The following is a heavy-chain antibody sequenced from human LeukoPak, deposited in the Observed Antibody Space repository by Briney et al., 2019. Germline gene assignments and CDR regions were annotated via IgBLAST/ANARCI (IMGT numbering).Heavy chain of an antibody. CDR1: GFTFSSYW. Sequence: PGGSLRLSCAASGFTFSSYWMHWVRQVPGEGLVWVSRINEDGSITNYADSVKGRFSISRDSAKNTLYLQMNSLRAEDTAVYYCGRDLGGRSGYWGQGTLVTVSS. V-gene: IGHV3-74*01. J-gene: IGHJ4*02. CDR2: INEDGSIT. CDR3: GRDLGGRSGY. D-gene: IGHD1-26*01.